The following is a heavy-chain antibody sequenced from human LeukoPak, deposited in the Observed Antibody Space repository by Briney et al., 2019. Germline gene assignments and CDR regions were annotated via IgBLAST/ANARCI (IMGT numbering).Heavy chain of an antibody. Sequence: PSETLSLTCSVSGGSISRSGDYWGWVRQPPGMGLEWIGTIYYSGSTYYNPSLKRRVTLSVDTSKNQFSLKLSSVTAADTAVYYCARGGDYYAYFDYWGQGTLVTVSS. D-gene: IGHD4-17*01. CDR1: GGSISRSGDY. CDR3: ARGGDYYAYFDY. V-gene: IGHV4-39*07. J-gene: IGHJ4*02. CDR2: IYYSGST.